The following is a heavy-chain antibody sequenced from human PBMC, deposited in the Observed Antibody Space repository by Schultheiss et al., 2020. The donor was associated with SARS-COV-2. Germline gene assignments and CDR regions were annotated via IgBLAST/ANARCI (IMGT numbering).Heavy chain of an antibody. Sequence: GGSLRLSCAASGFAFSTYSMNWVRQAPGKGLEWVSAISGSGGSTYYADSVKGRFTISRDNAKNSLYLQMNSLRDEDTAVYYCASGAVAATGDFDYWGQGTLVTVSS. J-gene: IGHJ4*02. CDR1: GFAFSTYS. CDR3: ASGAVAATGDFDY. CDR2: ISGSGGST. D-gene: IGHD6-19*01. V-gene: IGHV3-23*01.